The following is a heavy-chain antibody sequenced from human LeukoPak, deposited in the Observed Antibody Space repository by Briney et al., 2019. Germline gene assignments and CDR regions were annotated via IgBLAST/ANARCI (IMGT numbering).Heavy chain of an antibody. CDR2: IRSKVYGGTT. CDR3: TRFTIVGVVDAFDI. D-gene: IGHD3-3*01. Sequence: GGSLRLSCTASGFTFGDYAMSWVRLAPGKGLEWVGFIRSKVYGGTTEYAASVKVRFTISRDDSKSIAYLQMTSLKTEDAGVYYCTRFTIVGVVDAFDIWGRGTMVTVSS. CDR1: GFTFGDYA. V-gene: IGHV3-49*04. J-gene: IGHJ3*02.